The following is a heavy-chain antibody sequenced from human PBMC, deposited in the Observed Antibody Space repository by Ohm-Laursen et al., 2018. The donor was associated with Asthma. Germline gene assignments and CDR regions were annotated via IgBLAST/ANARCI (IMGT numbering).Heavy chain of an antibody. V-gene: IGHV3-30*03. Sequence: SLRLSCAASGFTFSSYGMHWVRQAPGKGLELVAVISFHGLNQYYPDSVKGRFTISRDNAKDSLSLQMNSLRVEDTAVYYCAAWGSENFWGQGTLVTVS. CDR1: GFTFSSYG. J-gene: IGHJ4*02. D-gene: IGHD7-27*01. CDR3: AAWGSENF. CDR2: ISFHGLNQ.